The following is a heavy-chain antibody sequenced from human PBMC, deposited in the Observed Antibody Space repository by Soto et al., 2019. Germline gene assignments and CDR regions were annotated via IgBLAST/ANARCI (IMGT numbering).Heavy chain of an antibody. V-gene: IGHV4-34*01. CDR3: ARGYSSSWYNWFDP. CDR2: INHSGST. Sequence: SETLSLTCAVYGGSFSGYYWSWIRQPPGKGLEWTGEINHSGSTNYNPSLKSRVTISVDTSKNQFSLKLSSVTAADTAVYYCARGYSSSWYNWFDPWGQGTLVTVSS. D-gene: IGHD6-13*01. J-gene: IGHJ5*02. CDR1: GGSFSGYY.